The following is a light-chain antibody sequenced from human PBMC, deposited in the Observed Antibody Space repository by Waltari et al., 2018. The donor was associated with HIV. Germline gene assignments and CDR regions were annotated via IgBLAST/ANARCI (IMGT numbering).Light chain of an antibody. CDR1: NSNVGVNN. CDR3: AVWDDSLNGRL. Sequence: QSVLTQPLSAPGTPGQRVTISCSGSNSNVGVNNIDWYKQLPGMAPKLLIFSNNQRPSGVPDRFSGSKSGTSASLAISGLQSEDEADYYCAVWDDSLNGRLFGGGTKLTVL. J-gene: IGLJ3*02. CDR2: SNN. V-gene: IGLV1-44*01.